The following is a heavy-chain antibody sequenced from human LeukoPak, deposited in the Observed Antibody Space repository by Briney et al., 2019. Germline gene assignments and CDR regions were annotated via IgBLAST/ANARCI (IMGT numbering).Heavy chain of an antibody. CDR1: GFTFSRYW. CDR3: ARDRALVSMVRGVMGYFYYYMDV. V-gene: IGHV3-7*01. CDR2: INQDGSEK. J-gene: IGHJ6*03. D-gene: IGHD3-10*01. Sequence: GGSLRLSCAASGFTFSRYWMSWVRQAPGKGLEWVANINQDGSEKYYVDSVKGRFTISRDNAKNSLCLEMNSLRAEDTAVYYCARDRALVSMVRGVMGYFYYYMDVWGKGTTVTISS.